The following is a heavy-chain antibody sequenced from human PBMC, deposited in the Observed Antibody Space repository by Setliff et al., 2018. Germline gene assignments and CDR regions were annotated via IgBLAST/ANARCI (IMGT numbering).Heavy chain of an antibody. CDR2: IKQDGSEK. CDR1: GFTFSTNW. J-gene: IGHJ4*02. D-gene: IGHD3-3*01. CDR3: TRGTFSDFWSGDYYDY. Sequence: PGGSLRLSCAASGFTFSTNWMSWVRQAPGKGLEWVANIKQDGSEKYYVDSVKGRFTISRDNAKNTLDLQMNSLRAEDSAMYYCTRGTFSDFWSGDYYDYWGQGTLVTVSS. V-gene: IGHV3-7*01.